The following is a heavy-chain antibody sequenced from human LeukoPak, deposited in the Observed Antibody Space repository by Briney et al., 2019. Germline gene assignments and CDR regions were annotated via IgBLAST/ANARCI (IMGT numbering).Heavy chain of an antibody. D-gene: IGHD2-2*01. J-gene: IGHJ4*02. CDR1: GGTFSSYA. Sequence: ASVKVSCKASGGTFSSYAISWVRQAPGQGLEWMGGIIPIFGTANYAQKFQGRVTITADESTSTAHMELSSLRSEDTAVYYCAREKDKYCSSTSCSTRGDTLDYWGQGTLVTVSS. V-gene: IGHV1-69*13. CDR2: IIPIFGTA. CDR3: AREKDKYCSSTSCSTRGDTLDY.